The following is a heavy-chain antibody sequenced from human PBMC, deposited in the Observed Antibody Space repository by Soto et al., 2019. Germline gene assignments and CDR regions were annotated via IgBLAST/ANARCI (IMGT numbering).Heavy chain of an antibody. Sequence: VASVKVSCKASGYTFTSYGISWVRQAPGQGLEWMGWISAYNGNTNYAQKLQGRVTMTTDTSTSTAYMELRSLRSDDTAVYYCARERSSSPVYYYYGMDVWGQGTTVTVSS. J-gene: IGHJ6*02. V-gene: IGHV1-18*01. CDR1: GYTFTSYG. CDR2: ISAYNGNT. D-gene: IGHD2-2*01. CDR3: ARERSSSPVYYYYGMDV.